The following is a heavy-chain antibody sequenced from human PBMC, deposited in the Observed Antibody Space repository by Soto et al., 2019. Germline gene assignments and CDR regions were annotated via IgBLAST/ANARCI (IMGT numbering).Heavy chain of an antibody. Sequence: QVQLQESGPGLVKPSQTLSLTCTVSCGSMSSGDYYCSWIRQHPGKGLEWIGYIYYSGSTIYNPSLKSRATISVDTSKNQFSLKLSSVTAADTAVYYFARSTSSNYYYYMEVWGKGTTVTVSS. J-gene: IGHJ6*03. D-gene: IGHD2-2*01. CDR3: ARSTSSNYYYYMEV. CDR2: IYYSGST. CDR1: CGSMSSGDYY. V-gene: IGHV4-31*03.